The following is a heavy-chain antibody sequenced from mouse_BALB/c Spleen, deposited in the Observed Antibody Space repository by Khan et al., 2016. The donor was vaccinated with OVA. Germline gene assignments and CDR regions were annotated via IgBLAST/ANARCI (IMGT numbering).Heavy chain of an antibody. CDR1: GISITTRNYR. Sequence: EVQLQESGPGLVKPSQTVSLTCTVTGISITTRNYRWSWIRQFPGNKLEWIGYIYYSGTISYNPSLTSRATITSDTSKNQFFLEMNSLTAEDTATYYGARDEYYGYWYFDVWGAGTTVTVSS. V-gene: IGHV3-5*02. J-gene: IGHJ1*01. CDR2: IYYSGTI. D-gene: IGHD1-1*01. CDR3: ARDEYYGYWYFDV.